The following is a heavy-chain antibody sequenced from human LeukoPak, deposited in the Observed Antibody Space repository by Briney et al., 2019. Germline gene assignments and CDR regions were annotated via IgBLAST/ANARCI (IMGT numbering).Heavy chain of an antibody. Sequence: GGSLRLSCAASGFTFSSYSMNWVRQAPGKGLEWVSSISSSSSYIYYADSVKGRFTISRDNSKNTLYLQMNSLRAEDTAVYYCAKAAGYCTKCWTDYWGQGTLVTVSS. D-gene: IGHD2-8*01. CDR1: GFTFSSYS. CDR2: ISSSSSYI. J-gene: IGHJ4*02. V-gene: IGHV3-21*04. CDR3: AKAAGYCTKCWTDY.